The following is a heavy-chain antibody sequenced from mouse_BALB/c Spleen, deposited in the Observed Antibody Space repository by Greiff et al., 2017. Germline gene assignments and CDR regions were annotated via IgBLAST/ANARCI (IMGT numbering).Heavy chain of an antibody. Sequence: VQLKESGPGLVKPSQSLSLTCTVTGYSITSDYAWNWLRQFPGNKLGWMGYISYSGSTCYNPTLKSRISITRDTSKNQFFLQLNSVTTEDTATYYCTRWSYGIYYYAMDYWGQGTSVTVSS. CDR2: ISYSGST. J-gene: IGHJ4*01. CDR3: TRWSYGIYYYAMDY. V-gene: IGHV3-2*02. D-gene: IGHD1-2*01. CDR1: GYSITSDYA.